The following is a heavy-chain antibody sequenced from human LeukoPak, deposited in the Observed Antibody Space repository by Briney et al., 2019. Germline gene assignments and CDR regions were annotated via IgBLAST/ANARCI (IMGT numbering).Heavy chain of an antibody. D-gene: IGHD6-6*01. CDR1: GGSISSYY. Sequence: SETLSLTCTVSGGSISSYYWSWIRQPPGKGLEWIGYIYYSGSTNYNPSLKSRVTISVDTSKNQFSLKLSSVTAADTAVYYCATINEYSSSVDYWGQGTLVTVSS. CDR3: ATINEYSSSVDY. CDR2: IYYSGST. J-gene: IGHJ4*02. V-gene: IGHV4-59*01.